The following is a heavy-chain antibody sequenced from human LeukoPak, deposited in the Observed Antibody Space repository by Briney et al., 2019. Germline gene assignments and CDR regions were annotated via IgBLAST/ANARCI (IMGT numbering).Heavy chain of an antibody. Sequence: GGSLRLSCAASGFTFSSYGTHWVRQAPGKGLEWVAFIRYDGSNKYYADSVKGRFTISRDNSKNTLYLQMNSLRAEDTAVYYCAKTELPAYYYYYMDVWGKGTTVTISS. V-gene: IGHV3-30*02. CDR3: AKTELPAYYYYYMDV. D-gene: IGHD1-26*01. J-gene: IGHJ6*03. CDR2: IRYDGSNK. CDR1: GFTFSSYG.